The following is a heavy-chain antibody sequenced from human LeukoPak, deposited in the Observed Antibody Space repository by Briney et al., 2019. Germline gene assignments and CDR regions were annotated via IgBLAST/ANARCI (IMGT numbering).Heavy chain of an antibody. CDR3: ARGVREYYGSGSYFY. J-gene: IGHJ4*02. CDR2: VHPNSGGT. V-gene: IGHV1-2*02. Sequence: GASVKVSCKASGYTFTGYYIHWVRQAPGQGLEWMGWVHPNSGGTQYPQKFQGRVTMTRDTSISTAYMQLNRLTSDDTGVYYCARGVREYYGSGSYFYWGQGTLVTVSS. D-gene: IGHD3-10*01. CDR1: GYTFTGYY.